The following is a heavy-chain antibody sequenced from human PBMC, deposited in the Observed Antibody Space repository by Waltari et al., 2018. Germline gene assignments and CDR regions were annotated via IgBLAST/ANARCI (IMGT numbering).Heavy chain of an antibody. J-gene: IGHJ5*02. CDR3: ARGRYVPGP. D-gene: IGHD3-10*02. V-gene: IGHV3-7*03. CDR2: IKEDGTEK. Sequence: EVQLVESGGGLVQPGGSLRLSCADSGFTFSSYSMTWVRQAPGKGLEWVANIKEDGTEKKYVDSVKGRFTISRDNAKNSLYLEMNSLRVEDTAVYYCARGRYVPGPWGQGTLVTVSS. CDR1: GFTFSSYS.